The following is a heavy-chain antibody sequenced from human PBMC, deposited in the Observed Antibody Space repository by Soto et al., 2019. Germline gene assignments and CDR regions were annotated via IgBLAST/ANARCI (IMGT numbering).Heavy chain of an antibody. CDR3: AREPMVLGYGMDV. CDR2: IYHSGST. Sequence: KSSETLSLTCADSGGSISSSNWWSWVRQPPGKGLEWIGEIYHSGSTNYNPSLKSRVTISVDKSKNQFSLKLSSVTAADTAVYYCAREPMVLGYGMDVWGQGTTVPVSS. CDR1: GGSISSSNW. J-gene: IGHJ6*02. V-gene: IGHV4-4*02. D-gene: IGHD2-8*01.